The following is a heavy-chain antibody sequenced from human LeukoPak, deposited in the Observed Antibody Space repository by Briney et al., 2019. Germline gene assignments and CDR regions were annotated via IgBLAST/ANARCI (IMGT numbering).Heavy chain of an antibody. Sequence: SETLSLTCTVSDDSITIYYWTWIRQPPGKGLEWIGNIYNSGNTNYNPSLKSRVTISVDTSKNQFSLKLNSVTAADTAVYYCARESGSYLWRSWLNPWGQGTLVTVSS. CDR1: DDSITIYY. J-gene: IGHJ5*02. CDR2: IYNSGNT. D-gene: IGHD3-16*01. CDR3: ARESGSYLWRSWLNP. V-gene: IGHV4-59*01.